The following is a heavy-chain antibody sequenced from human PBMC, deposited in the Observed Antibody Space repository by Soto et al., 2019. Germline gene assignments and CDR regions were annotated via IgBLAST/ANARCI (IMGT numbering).Heavy chain of an antibody. D-gene: IGHD3-16*01. CDR3: AKGGIRVDAVRMDS. CDR1: GYTFTSFG. CDR2: ISGYNGNT. V-gene: IGHV1-18*04. Sequence: QVQLVQSGDVVKKPGASVKVSCKASGYTFTSFGISWVRQAPGQGLEWMGWISGYNGNTNYAEKFQDRVTMTTDTSTTTAYMELRSLKSHDTAVYYCAKGGIRVDAVRMDSWGQRTLVTVSS. J-gene: IGHJ5*01.